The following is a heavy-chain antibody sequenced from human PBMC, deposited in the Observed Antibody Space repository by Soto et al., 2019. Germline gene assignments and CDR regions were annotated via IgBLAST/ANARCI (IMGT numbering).Heavy chain of an antibody. V-gene: IGHV6-1*01. CDR1: GDSVSSNSAA. CDR3: ARESVVVVPAAIEPYYYYGMDV. D-gene: IGHD2-2*02. CDR2: TYYGSKWYN. J-gene: IGHJ6*02. Sequence: SQTLSLTCAISGDSVSSNSAAWNWIRQSPSRGLEWLGRTYYGSKWYNDYAVSVKSRITINPDTSKNQFSLQLNSVTPEDTAVYYCARESVVVVPAAIEPYYYYGMDVWGQGTTVTVSS.